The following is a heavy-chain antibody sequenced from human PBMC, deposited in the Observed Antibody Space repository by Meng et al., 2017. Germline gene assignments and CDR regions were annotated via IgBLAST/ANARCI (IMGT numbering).Heavy chain of an antibody. J-gene: IGHJ3*02. D-gene: IGHD6-13*01. CDR2: IIPIFGTA. Sequence: SVKVSCKASGGTFSSYAISWVRQAPGQGLEWMGGIIPIFGTANYAQKFQGRVTMTRDTSTSTVYMELSSLRSEDTAVYYCASWIAAAGTDAFDIWGQGTMVTVSS. V-gene: IGHV1-69*05. CDR3: ASWIAAAGTDAFDI. CDR1: GGTFSSYA.